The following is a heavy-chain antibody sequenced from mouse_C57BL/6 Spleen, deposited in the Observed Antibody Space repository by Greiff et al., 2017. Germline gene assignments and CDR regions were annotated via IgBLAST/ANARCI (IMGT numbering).Heavy chain of an antibody. CDR2: IYPRDGST. CDR1: GYTFTDHS. CDR3: ARASTMVTTSGAKNAMDY. V-gene: IGHV1-78*01. J-gene: IGHJ4*01. D-gene: IGHD2-2*01. Sequence: VKLMESDAELVKPGASVKISCKVSGYTFTDHSIHWMKQRPEQGLEWIGYIYPRDGSTKYNEKFKGKDTLTADKSSSTAYMQLNSLTSEDSAVYFCARASTMVTTSGAKNAMDYWGQGTSVTVSS.